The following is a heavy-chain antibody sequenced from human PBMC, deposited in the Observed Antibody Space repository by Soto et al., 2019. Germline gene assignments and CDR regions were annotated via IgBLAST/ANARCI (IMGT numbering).Heavy chain of an antibody. V-gene: IGHV3-11*03. D-gene: IGHD1-26*01. CDR1: GFTFSDYY. CDR3: ARATSGSYYDY. Sequence: TGGSLRLSCAASGFTFSDYYMSLIRQAPGKGLEWVSYISSSSSYTNYADSVKGRFTISRDNAKNSLYLQMNSLRAEDTAVYYYARATSGSYYDYWGQGTLVTVSS. CDR2: ISSSSSYT. J-gene: IGHJ4*02.